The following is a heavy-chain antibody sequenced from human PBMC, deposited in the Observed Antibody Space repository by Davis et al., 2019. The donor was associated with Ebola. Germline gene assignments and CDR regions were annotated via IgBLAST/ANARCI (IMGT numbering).Heavy chain of an antibody. CDR2: ISGSGGST. CDR1: GFTFSSYA. J-gene: IGHJ6*04. CDR3: ARDGGVVTATYYYYYGMDV. D-gene: IGHD2-21*02. Sequence: GGSLRLSCAASGFTFSSYAMSWVRQAPGKGLEWVSAISGSGGSTYYADSVKGRFTISRDNSKNTLYLQMNSLRAEDTAVYYCARDGGVVTATYYYYYGMDVWGKGTTVTVSS. V-gene: IGHV3-23*01.